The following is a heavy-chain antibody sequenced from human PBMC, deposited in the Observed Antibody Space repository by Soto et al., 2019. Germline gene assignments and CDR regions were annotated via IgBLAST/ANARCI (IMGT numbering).Heavy chain of an antibody. J-gene: IGHJ4*02. V-gene: IGHV5-51*01. CDR3: ARRLSTGWFFDF. CDR2: IYPGDPDT. Sequence: GESLKISCKGSGYSFTSYWIGWVRQTPGKGLEWMGIIYPGDPDTRYSPSFQGQVAFSADKSISTAYLQWSGLKASDTAIYYCARRLSTGWFFDFWGQGTLVTVSS. D-gene: IGHD6-19*01. CDR1: GYSFTSYW.